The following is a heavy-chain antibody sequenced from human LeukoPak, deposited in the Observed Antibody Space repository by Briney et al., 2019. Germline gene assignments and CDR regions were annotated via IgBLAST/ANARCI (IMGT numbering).Heavy chain of an antibody. CDR3: ARDRYYYDSSGYYTEDY. CDR1: GFPFSGYS. Sequence: GGSLRLSCAASGFPFSGYSMNWVRQAPGKGLEWVSYISSSSSTIYYADSVKGRFTISRDNAKNSLYLQMNSLRDEDTAVYYCARDRYYYDSSGYYTEDYWGQGTLVTVSS. CDR2: ISSSSSTI. J-gene: IGHJ4*02. V-gene: IGHV3-48*02. D-gene: IGHD3-22*01.